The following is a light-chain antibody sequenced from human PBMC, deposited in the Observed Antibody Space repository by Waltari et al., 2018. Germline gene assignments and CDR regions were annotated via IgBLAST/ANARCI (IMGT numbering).Light chain of an antibody. J-gene: IGLJ1*01. CDR1: TSDIGGYNF. V-gene: IGLV2-14*03. Sequence: QSALTQPAAVSGSPGQSFTISCSGSTSDIGGYNFVCWYQQHPGKAPKLIIYDVTNRPSGVSNRFSGSKSGNTASLTISGLQTDDEAIYYCSSHTSTTTNVFGTGTKVTVL. CDR3: SSHTSTTTNV. CDR2: DVT.